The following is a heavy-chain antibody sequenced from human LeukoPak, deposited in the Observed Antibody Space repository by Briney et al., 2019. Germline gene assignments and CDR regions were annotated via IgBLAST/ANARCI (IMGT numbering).Heavy chain of an antibody. CDR3: VRDHNYYFGY. CDR2: ITTSIDII. J-gene: IGHJ4*02. V-gene: IGHV3-48*02. CDR1: GFTLSSYN. Sequence: GGSLRLSCAASGFTLSSYNMNWVRQAPGKGLEWISYITTSIDIISYADSVKGRLTISRDNAKNSLYLQMDSLRDEDTAVYYCVRDHNYYFGYWGQGILVTVSA.